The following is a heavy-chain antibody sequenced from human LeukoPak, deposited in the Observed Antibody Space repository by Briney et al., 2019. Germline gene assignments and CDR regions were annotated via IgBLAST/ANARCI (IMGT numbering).Heavy chain of an antibody. CDR3: ARDSGTTGEVKFDP. V-gene: IGHV4-4*02. J-gene: IGHJ5*02. CDR1: GGSISTDHW. CDR2: IYHSGST. Sequence: SGTLSLTCAVSGGSISTDHWWSWVRQPPGRGLGWIAEIYHSGSTNYNPSLKSRITISVDKSKSQFSLKLSSVTAADTTVYYCARDSGTTGEVKFDPWGQGTLVTVSS. D-gene: IGHD3-10*01.